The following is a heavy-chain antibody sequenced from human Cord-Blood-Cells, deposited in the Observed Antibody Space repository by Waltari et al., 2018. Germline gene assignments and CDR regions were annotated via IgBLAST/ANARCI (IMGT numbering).Heavy chain of an antibody. Sequence: QVQLQESGPGLVKPSETLSLTCTVSGGSISSYYWSWIRQPPGKGLEWIGYIYYSGSTNYNPPLKSRVTISVDTSKNQFSLKLSSVTAADTAVYYCAGWFRELFDYWGQGTLVTVSS. J-gene: IGHJ4*02. CDR3: AGWFRELFDY. CDR1: GGSISSYY. V-gene: IGHV4-59*08. D-gene: IGHD3-10*01. CDR2: IYYSGST.